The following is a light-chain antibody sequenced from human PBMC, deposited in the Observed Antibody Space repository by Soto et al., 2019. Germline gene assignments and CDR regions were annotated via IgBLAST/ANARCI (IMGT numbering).Light chain of an antibody. Sequence: IQMTQSPSSLSASTGDRVTITCRASQGISSYLAWYQQKPGKAPKLLIYAASTLQSGVPSRFSGSGSGTDFTLTISCLQSEDFATYYCQQYYSYPGTFGQGTKVEIK. V-gene: IGKV1-8*01. CDR2: AAS. CDR3: QQYYSYPGT. J-gene: IGKJ1*01. CDR1: QGISSY.